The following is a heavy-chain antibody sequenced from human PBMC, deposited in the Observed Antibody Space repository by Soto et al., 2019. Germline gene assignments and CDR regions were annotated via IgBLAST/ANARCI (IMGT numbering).Heavy chain of an antibody. V-gene: IGHV4-39*01. CDR1: GGSISSSRSY. Sequence: QLQLQESGPGLVKPSETLSLTCNVSGGSISSSRSYWAWFRQPPGKELEWIANIFYAGNTYYNPSLKSRVPVPVDTSKNQCSLKLDSVTAADTAVYYCARQAAAPGIDLWFDPWGQGTLVTVSS. J-gene: IGHJ5*02. CDR2: IFYAGNT. D-gene: IGHD6-13*01. CDR3: ARQAAAPGIDLWFDP.